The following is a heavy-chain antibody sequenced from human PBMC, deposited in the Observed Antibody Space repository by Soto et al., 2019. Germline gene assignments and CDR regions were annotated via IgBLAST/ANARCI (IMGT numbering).Heavy chain of an antibody. J-gene: IGHJ4*02. V-gene: IGHV4-39*01. Sequence: SETLSLTCTVSGGSISSSSYYWGWIRQPPGKGLEWIGSIYYSGSTYYNPSLKSRVTISVDTPKNQFSLKLSSVTAADTAVYYCARRYYDILTGYYIGGPFDYWGQGTLVTVSS. CDR1: GGSISSSSYY. D-gene: IGHD3-9*01. CDR2: IYYSGST. CDR3: ARRYYDILTGYYIGGPFDY.